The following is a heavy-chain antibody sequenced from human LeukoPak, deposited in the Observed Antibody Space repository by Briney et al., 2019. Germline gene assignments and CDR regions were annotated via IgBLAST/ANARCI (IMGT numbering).Heavy chain of an antibody. J-gene: IGHJ2*01. V-gene: IGHV4-61*02. CDR1: GGSISSGGYY. CDR3: ARDQPDDYGGNYWYFDL. D-gene: IGHD4-23*01. CDR2: IYTSGST. Sequence: SQTLSLTCTVSGGSISSGGYYWSWIRQPAGKGLEWIGRIYTSGSTNYNPSLKSRVTMSVDTSKNQFSLKLSSVTAADTAVYYCARDQPDDYGGNYWYFDLWGRGTLVTVSS.